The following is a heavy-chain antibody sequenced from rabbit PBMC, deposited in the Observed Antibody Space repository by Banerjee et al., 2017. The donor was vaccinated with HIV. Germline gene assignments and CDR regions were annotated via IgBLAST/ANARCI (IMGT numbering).Heavy chain of an antibody. D-gene: IGHD1-1*01. CDR1: GFSFSSSYW. Sequence: QEQLEESGGDLVKPEGSLTLTCTASGFSFSSSYWICWVRQAPGKGLEWIACIYAGSSGSTYYASWAKGRFTISKTSSTTVTLQMTSLTAADTATYFCARDASGDQRNDYFDLWGPGTLVTVS. V-gene: IGHV1S45*01. CDR3: ARDASGDQRNDYFDL. J-gene: IGHJ4*01. CDR2: IYAGSSGST.